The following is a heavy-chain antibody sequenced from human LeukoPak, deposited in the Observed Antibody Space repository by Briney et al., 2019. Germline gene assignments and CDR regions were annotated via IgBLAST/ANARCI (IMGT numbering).Heavy chain of an antibody. CDR3: ARESGSFGSPYYFDY. CDR2: ISSSSSTI. CDR1: GFTFSSYS. J-gene: IGHJ4*02. Sequence: PGGSLRLSCAASGFTFSSYSMNWVRQAPGKGLEWVSYISSSSSTIYYADSAKGRFTISRDNSKNTLYLQMNSLRAEDTAVYYCARESGSFGSPYYFDYWGQGTLVTVSS. V-gene: IGHV3-48*01. D-gene: IGHD1-26*01.